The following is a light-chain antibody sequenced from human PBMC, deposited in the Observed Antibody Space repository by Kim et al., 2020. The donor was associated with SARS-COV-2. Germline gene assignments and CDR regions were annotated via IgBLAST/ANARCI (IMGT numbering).Light chain of an antibody. CDR1: SSDVGGYNY. V-gene: IGLV2-14*03. Sequence: QSITISCTGTSSDVGGYNYVSWYQQHPGKAPKLMIYDVSNRPSGVSNHFSGSKSGNTASLTISGLQAEDEADYYCSSYTSSSTFYVFGTGTKVTVL. CDR3: SSYTSSSTFYV. J-gene: IGLJ1*01. CDR2: DVS.